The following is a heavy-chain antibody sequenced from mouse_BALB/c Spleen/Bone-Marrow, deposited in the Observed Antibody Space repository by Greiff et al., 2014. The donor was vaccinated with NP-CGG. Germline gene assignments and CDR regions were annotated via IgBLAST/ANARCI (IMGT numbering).Heavy chain of an antibody. D-gene: IGHD3-3*01. Sequence: EVQLQESGGGLVQPGGSRKLSCAASGFTFSSFGMHWVRQAPEKGLEWVAYISSGSSTIYYADTMKGRFTISRDNPKNTLFLQMTSLRSEDTAMYYCTRSGTVGAMDYWGQGTSVTVSS. CDR3: TRSGTVGAMDY. J-gene: IGHJ4*01. CDR2: ISSGSSTI. V-gene: IGHV5-17*02. CDR1: GFTFSSFG.